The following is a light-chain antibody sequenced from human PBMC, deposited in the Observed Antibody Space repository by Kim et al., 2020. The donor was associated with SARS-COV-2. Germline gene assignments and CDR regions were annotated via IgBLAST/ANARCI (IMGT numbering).Light chain of an antibody. Sequence: GQSISISCIGTSSDVGGYNYVSWFQQHPGKAPKVIIYDVTKRPSGGSNRFSGSKSGNTASLTISGLQTDDEADYYCSSYSSSDIVLFGGGTKLTVL. V-gene: IGLV2-14*04. CDR3: SSYSSSDIVL. CDR1: SSDVGGYNY. J-gene: IGLJ2*01. CDR2: DVT.